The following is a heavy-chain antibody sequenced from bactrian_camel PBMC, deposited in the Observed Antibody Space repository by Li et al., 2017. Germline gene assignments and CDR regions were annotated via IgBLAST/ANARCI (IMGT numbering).Heavy chain of an antibody. CDR1: GYTSSKYC. CDR3: ALDVSFSSDRCTRMDDKNYNY. Sequence: HVQLVESGGGSVQAGRPLRLSCTASGYTSSKYCMAWFRRAPGKERDFVSAIDSDGTTKYADSVKGRFTISQDSAKNTVYLQMNSLKPEDTGTYYCALDVSFSSDRCTRMDDKNYNYWGQGTQVTVS. D-gene: IGHD2*01. V-gene: IGHV3S53*01. CDR2: IDSDGTT. J-gene: IGHJ4*01.